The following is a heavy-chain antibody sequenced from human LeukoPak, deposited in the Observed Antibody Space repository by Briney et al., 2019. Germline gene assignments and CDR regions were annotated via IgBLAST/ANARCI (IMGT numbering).Heavy chain of an antibody. J-gene: IGHJ3*02. V-gene: IGHV4-39*07. D-gene: IGHD1-26*01. CDR1: GGSISSSSYY. CDR3: ARDHGLLEGATSGVLRGAFDI. CDR2: IYYSGST. Sequence: SETLSLTCTVSGGSISSSSYYWGWIRQPPGKGLEWIGGIYYSGSTYYNPSLKSRVTILVDTSKNQFSLKLSSVTAADTAVYYCARDHGLLEGATSGVLRGAFDIWGQGTMVTVSS.